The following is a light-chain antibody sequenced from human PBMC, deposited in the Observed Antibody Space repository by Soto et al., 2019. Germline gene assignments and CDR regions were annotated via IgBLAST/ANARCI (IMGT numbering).Light chain of an antibody. CDR3: QQSYNTPLT. Sequence: TQSPSSLAASLGYRVTITCRASQTIGTYVNWYRQKSGAAPELLIYDASTLQSGVPSRFRGGASGTDFTLTISSLQLDDFATYYCQQSYNTPLTFGQGTKVDI. V-gene: IGKV1-39*01. CDR2: DAS. J-gene: IGKJ1*01. CDR1: QTIGTY.